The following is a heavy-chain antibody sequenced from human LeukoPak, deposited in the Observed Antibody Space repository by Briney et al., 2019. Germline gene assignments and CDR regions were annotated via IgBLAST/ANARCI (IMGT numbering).Heavy chain of an antibody. D-gene: IGHD1-26*01. V-gene: IGHV3-30-3*01. J-gene: IGHJ3*02. CDR2: ISYDGSNK. CDR3: ARDGPILSGSYYKAFDI. CDR1: GFTFSSYA. Sequence: GGSLRLSCAASGFTFSSYAMHWVRQAPGKGLEWVAVISYDGSNKYYADSVKGRFTISRDNSKNTLYLQMNSLRAEDTAVYYCARDGPILSGSYYKAFDIWGQGTMVTVSS.